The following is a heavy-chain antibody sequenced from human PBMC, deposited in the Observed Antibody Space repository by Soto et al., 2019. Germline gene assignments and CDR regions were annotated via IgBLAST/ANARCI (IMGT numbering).Heavy chain of an antibody. CDR3: ARDEGFIVVVPAAIGPIYYYYGMDV. CDR1: GYTFTSYA. J-gene: IGHJ6*02. D-gene: IGHD2-2*02. Sequence: GASVKVSCKASGYTFTSYAMHWVRQAPGQRLEWMGWINAGNGNTKYSQKFQGRVTMTTDTSTSTAYMELRSLRSDDTAVYYCARDEGFIVVVPAAIGPIYYYYGMDVWGQGTTVTVSS. CDR2: INAGNGNT. V-gene: IGHV1-3*01.